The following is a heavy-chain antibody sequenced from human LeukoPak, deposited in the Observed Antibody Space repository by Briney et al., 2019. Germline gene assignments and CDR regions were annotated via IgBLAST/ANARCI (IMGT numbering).Heavy chain of an antibody. J-gene: IGHJ4*02. D-gene: IGHD3-3*01. Sequence: GASVKVSCKASGGTFSSYAISWVRQAPGQGLEWMGGIIPIFGTANYAQKFQGRVTITADESTSTAYMELSSLRSEDTAVYYCARQWRKGLRFLAFDYWGQGTLVTVSS. CDR3: ARQWRKGLRFLAFDY. V-gene: IGHV1-69*13. CDR1: GGTFSSYA. CDR2: IIPIFGTA.